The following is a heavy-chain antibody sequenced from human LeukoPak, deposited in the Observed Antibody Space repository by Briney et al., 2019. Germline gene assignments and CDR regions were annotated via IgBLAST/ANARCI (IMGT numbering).Heavy chain of an antibody. CDR2: INTNIGNP. Sequence: ASVKVSCKASGYTFTSYAMNWVRQAPGQGLEWMGWINTNIGNPTYAQGFTGRFVFSLDTSVSTAYLQISSLKTEDTAVYYCARRSMVQHLDVWGKGTTVTVSS. J-gene: IGHJ6*04. CDR3: ARRSMVQHLDV. V-gene: IGHV7-4-1*02. D-gene: IGHD3-10*01. CDR1: GYTFTSYA.